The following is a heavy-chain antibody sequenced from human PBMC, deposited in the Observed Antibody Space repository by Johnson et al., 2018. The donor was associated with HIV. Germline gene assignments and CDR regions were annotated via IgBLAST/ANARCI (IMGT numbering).Heavy chain of an antibody. CDR3: AREGEWELLPGAFDI. Sequence: VQLVESGGGLVQPGGSLRLSCAASGFTVRSSYMSWVRQAPGKGLEHVSVIYSDGTTYYADFVKGRFTISRDSSKDTLYLQMNSLRAEDTAVYYCAREGEWELLPGAFDIWGQGTMVTVSS. J-gene: IGHJ3*02. D-gene: IGHD1-26*01. CDR1: GFTVRSSY. CDR2: IYSDGTT. V-gene: IGHV3-66*01.